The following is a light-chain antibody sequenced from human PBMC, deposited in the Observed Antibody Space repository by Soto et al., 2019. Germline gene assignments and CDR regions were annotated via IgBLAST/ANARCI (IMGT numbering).Light chain of an antibody. J-gene: IGKJ1*01. CDR1: QTISSC. V-gene: IGKV1-5*03. CDR3: QHYNSYSEA. CDR2: KAS. Sequence: DIPMTQSPSTLSGSVGDRVTITCRASQTISSCLAWYQQKPGKAPKLLIYKASTLKIGVPSRFSGSGSGTEFTLTISSLQPDDFATYYCQHYNSYSEAFGQGTKVE.